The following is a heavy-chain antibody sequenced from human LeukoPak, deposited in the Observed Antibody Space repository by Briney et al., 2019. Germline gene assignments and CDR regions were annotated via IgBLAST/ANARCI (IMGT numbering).Heavy chain of an antibody. J-gene: IGHJ4*02. CDR1: GGSISSGSYY. V-gene: IGHV4-61*02. Sequence: SETLSLTCTVSGGSISSGSYYWSWIRQPAGKGLEWIGRIYTSGSTNYNPSLKSRVTISVDTSKNQFSLKLSSVTAADTAVYYCARSGVLWNLAYWGQGTLVTVSS. CDR3: ARSGVLWNLAY. D-gene: IGHD1-1*01. CDR2: IYTSGST.